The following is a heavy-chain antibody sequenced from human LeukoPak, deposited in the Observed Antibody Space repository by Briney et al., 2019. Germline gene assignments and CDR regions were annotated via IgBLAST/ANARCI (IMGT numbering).Heavy chain of an antibody. CDR2: ISAYNGNT. V-gene: IGHV1-18*01. CDR1: GYTFTSYG. J-gene: IGHJ4*02. D-gene: IGHD5-24*01. CDR3: AREVGDGYNFGDY. Sequence: ASVKVSCKASGYTFTSYGISWVRQAPGQGREGMGWISAYNGNTNYAQKLQGRVTMTRSTSISTAYMELSSLRSEDTGVYYCAREVGDGYNFGDYWGQGTLVTVSS.